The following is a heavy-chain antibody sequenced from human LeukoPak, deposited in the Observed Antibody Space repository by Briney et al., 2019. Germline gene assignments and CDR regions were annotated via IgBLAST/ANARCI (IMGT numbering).Heavy chain of an antibody. CDR1: GFTFSSYG. D-gene: IGHD2-2*01. V-gene: IGHV3-30*03. CDR3: ASQRRDPNCSSTSCYLFDP. J-gene: IGHJ5*02. Sequence: GRSLRLSCAASGFTFSSYGMHWVRQAPGKGLEWVAVISYDGSNKYYADSVKGRFTISRDNFKNTLYLQMNSLRAEDTAVYYCASQRRDPNCSSTSCYLFDPWGQGTLVTVSS. CDR2: ISYDGSNK.